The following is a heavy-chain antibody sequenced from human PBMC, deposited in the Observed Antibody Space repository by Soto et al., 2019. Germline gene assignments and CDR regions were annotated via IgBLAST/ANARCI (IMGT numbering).Heavy chain of an antibody. Sequence: TLSLTCTVSGGSISSGGYSWTWIRQSPGKGLEWIGYTYQSGSAYYNPSLKSRVTVSVDRSKNQFSLNLTSVTAADTAVYYCARDYYGMDVWGQGTTVTVSS. V-gene: IGHV4-30-2*06. J-gene: IGHJ6*02. CDR2: TYQSGSA. CDR3: ARDYYGMDV. CDR1: GGSISSGGYS.